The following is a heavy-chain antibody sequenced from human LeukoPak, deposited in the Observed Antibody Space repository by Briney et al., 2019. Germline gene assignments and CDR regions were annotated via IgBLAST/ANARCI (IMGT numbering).Heavy chain of an antibody. V-gene: IGHV3-48*04. Sequence: GGPLRLSCAASGFTFSSYSMHGVREAPGKALEAVSYISRSSSTIYYADSVKGRFTICRDNDTNSLYPQMNSLRAEDTAVYYCARDGGDHYYYYGMDVWGQGATVTVSS. CDR1: GFTFSSYS. J-gene: IGHJ6*02. CDR2: ISRSSSTI. D-gene: IGHD2-21*02. CDR3: ARDGGDHYYYYGMDV.